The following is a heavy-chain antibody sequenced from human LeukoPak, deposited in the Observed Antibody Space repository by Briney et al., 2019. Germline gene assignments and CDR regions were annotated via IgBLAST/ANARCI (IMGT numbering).Heavy chain of an antibody. J-gene: IGHJ6*02. CDR1: GFTFSGYS. Sequence: GGSLRLSCAASGFTFSGYSMNWVRQAPGKGLEWVSSISSSSYIYYADSVKGRFTISRDNAKNSLYLQMNSLRAEDTAVYYCAREKYDILTGPSTPVYYYYGMDVWGQGTTVTVSS. CDR2: ISSSSYI. D-gene: IGHD3-9*01. CDR3: AREKYDILTGPSTPVYYYYGMDV. V-gene: IGHV3-21*01.